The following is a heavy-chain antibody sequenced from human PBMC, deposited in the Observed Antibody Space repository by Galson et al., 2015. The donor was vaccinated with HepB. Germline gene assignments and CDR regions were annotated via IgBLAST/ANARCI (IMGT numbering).Heavy chain of an antibody. CDR1: GGSISGYY. D-gene: IGHD3-16*01. CDR2: IYYSGST. J-gene: IGHJ4*02. Sequence: ETLSLTCTVSGGSISGYYWSWIRQPPGKGLEWIGYIYYSGSTNYNPSLKSRVTISIDTSKNQFSLKLSSVTAADTAVYYCARQKGIMMPFDYWGQGTLVTVSS. V-gene: IGHV4-59*08. CDR3: ARQKGIMMPFDY.